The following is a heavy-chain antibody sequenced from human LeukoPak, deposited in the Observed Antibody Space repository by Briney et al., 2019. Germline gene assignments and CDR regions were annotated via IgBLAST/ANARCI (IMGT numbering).Heavy chain of an antibody. CDR1: GFTFSSYS. CDR2: ISSSYNYT. CDR3: TRDRPPQHTSSAGSWHLLAPNYFDY. D-gene: IGHD6-13*01. Sequence: GGSLRLSCTASGFTFSSYSMNWVRQTPGKGLEWVSSISSSYNYTDYAPSLKGRFTISRDNAKNSLYLQMNSLRAEDTAVYYCTRDRPPQHTSSAGSWHLLAPNYFDYWGQGTLVTVSS. V-gene: IGHV3-21*01. J-gene: IGHJ4*02.